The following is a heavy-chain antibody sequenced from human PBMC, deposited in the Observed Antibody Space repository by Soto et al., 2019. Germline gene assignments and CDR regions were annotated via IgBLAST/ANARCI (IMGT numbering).Heavy chain of an antibody. D-gene: IGHD3-10*01. V-gene: IGHV3-48*03. CDR2: ISSSGSTI. CDR3: ARDGSTYYYGSGAKSGFDY. CDR1: GFTFSSYE. Sequence: GGSLRLSCAASGFTFSSYEMNWVRQAPGKGLEWVSYISSSGSTIYYADSVKGRFTISRDNAKNSLYLQMNSLRAEDTAVYYCARDGSTYYYGSGAKSGFDYWGQGTLVTVSS. J-gene: IGHJ4*02.